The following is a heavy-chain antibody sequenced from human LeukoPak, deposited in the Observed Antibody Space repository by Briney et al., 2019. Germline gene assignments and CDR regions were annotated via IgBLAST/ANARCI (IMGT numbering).Heavy chain of an antibody. CDR1: GFTVSSNY. J-gene: IGHJ4*02. Sequence: GGSLRLSCAASGFTVSSNYMSWVGQAPGKGLEWVSVIYSGGSTYYADSVKGRFTISRDNSKNTLYLQMNSLRAEDTAVYYCMTTRTGAGFDYWGQGTLVTVSS. V-gene: IGHV3-53*01. CDR3: MTTRTGAGFDY. D-gene: IGHD4-11*01. CDR2: IYSGGST.